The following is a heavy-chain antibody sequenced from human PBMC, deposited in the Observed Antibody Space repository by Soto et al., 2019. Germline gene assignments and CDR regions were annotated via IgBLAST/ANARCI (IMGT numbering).Heavy chain of an antibody. CDR1: GGSISGSTHY. CDR2: IYYSGST. J-gene: IGHJ3*02. CDR3: ARTFYYDSSGFRYVFDI. D-gene: IGHD3-22*01. Sequence: QLQLQESGPGLVKPSETLSLTCTVSGGSISGSTHYWAWIRQPPGKGLEWIGSIYYSGSTYYNPSLESRVTISVDMSKNQFSLRMSSVTAADTAVYYCARTFYYDSSGFRYVFDIWGQGTLVTVSS. V-gene: IGHV4-39*01.